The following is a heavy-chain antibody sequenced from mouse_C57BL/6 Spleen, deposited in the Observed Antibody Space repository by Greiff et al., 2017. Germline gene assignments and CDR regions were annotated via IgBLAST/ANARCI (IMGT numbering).Heavy chain of an antibody. D-gene: IGHD1-1*01. CDR1: GFNIKDYY. J-gene: IGHJ2*01. CDR3: APYYYGSSYDYFDY. V-gene: IGHV14-2*01. Sequence: EVQLQESGAELVKPGASVKLSCTASGFNIKDYYMHWVKQRTEQGLEWIGRIGPEDGETKYAPKFQGNATITADTSSNTAYLQLSSLTSEDTAVYYCAPYYYGSSYDYFDYWGQGTTLTVSS. CDR2: IGPEDGET.